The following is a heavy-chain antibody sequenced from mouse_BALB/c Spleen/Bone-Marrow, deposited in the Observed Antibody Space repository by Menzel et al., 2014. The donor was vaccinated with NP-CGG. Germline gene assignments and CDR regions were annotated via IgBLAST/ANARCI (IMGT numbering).Heavy chain of an antibody. CDR2: ISTGAGYI. D-gene: IGHD2-1*01. J-gene: IGHJ4*01. V-gene: IGHV5-6*01. CDR3: ARHRQGNAVSYYAMDC. CDR1: GFTFNSYG. Sequence: EVQRVESGGDLVRPGGSLKLSCTASGFTFNSYGMSWIRQTPDKRLEWVATISTGAGYIYYPDSVKGRFTISRDNAKNTLYLEMNSLKSEDTAMYYCARHRQGNAVSYYAMDCWGQGASVTVSS.